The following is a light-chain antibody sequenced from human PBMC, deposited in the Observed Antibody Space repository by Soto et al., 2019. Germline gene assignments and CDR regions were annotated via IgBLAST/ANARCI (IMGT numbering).Light chain of an antibody. J-gene: IGKJ4*01. CDR3: QQYNDWPLT. V-gene: IGKV3-15*01. CDR2: GAS. CDR1: QSVRSE. Sequence: EIVMTQSPATLSVSPGEGATLSCRASQSVRSELAWYQQKPGQARWLLIYGASTRATGIPARFSGSGSGTECTLTINSLQSEDFAVYHCQQYNDWPLTFGGGTKVEIK.